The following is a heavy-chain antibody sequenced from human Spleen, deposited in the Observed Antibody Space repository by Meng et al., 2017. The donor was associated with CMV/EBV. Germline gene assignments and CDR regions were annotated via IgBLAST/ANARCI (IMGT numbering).Heavy chain of an antibody. CDR3: AKERPAKITVSHNWFDP. D-gene: IGHD4-11*01. V-gene: IGHV4-39*07. CDR2: IDYSGST. J-gene: IGHJ5*02. Sequence: SISSSYYYWGWIRQPPGKGLEWIGNIDYSGSTYYNPSLKSRATISLDTSKNQISLKLISVTAADTAVYYCAKERPAKITVSHNWFDPWGQGTLVTVSS. CDR1: SISSSYYY.